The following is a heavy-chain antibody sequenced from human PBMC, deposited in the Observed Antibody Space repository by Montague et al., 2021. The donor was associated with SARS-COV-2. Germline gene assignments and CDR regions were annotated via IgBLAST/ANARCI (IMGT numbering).Heavy chain of an antibody. J-gene: IGHJ3*01. Sequence: SETLSLTCTVSGASINSNRHFWGWICQAPGKGLVWIGSIFSSGSTYYNPSLKTRVSTSVDTSGNRLYLTLTSVTATDTAMYFCARAESYDSSGFLNDPFDDWGQGTMVTVSS. CDR1: GASINSNRHF. CDR3: ARAESYDSSGFLNDPFDD. CDR2: IFSSGST. V-gene: IGHV4-39*02. D-gene: IGHD3-22*01.